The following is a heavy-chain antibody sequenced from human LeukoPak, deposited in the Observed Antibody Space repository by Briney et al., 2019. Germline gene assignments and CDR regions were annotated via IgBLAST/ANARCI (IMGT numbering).Heavy chain of an antibody. V-gene: IGHV3-7*04. CDR2: IDQDGSEM. CDR1: GFTFSSYW. J-gene: IGHJ4*02. Sequence: GGSLRLSCAASGFTFSSYWMSWVRQAPGKGLEWVANIDQDGSEMYSVDSVKGRFSISRDNAKKALYLQMNSLRAEDTAVYYCARAYYYGSGDYYSWAYFDFWGLGTLVTVSS. CDR3: ARAYYYGSGDYYSWAYFDF. D-gene: IGHD3-10*01.